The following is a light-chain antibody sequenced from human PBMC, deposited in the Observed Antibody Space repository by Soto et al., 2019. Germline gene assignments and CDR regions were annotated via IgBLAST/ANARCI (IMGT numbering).Light chain of an antibody. V-gene: IGKV3-11*01. CDR2: DAS. CDR1: QRVSTY. Sequence: EVVLTQSPDTLSLSPGDRATLSCRASQRVSTYLAWYQQKPGQAPRLLIYDASNRATGIPARFSGSGSGTDFTLTISSLEPEDFAGYYCQHRSDWPPITFGQGTRLDI. J-gene: IGKJ5*01. CDR3: QHRSDWPPIT.